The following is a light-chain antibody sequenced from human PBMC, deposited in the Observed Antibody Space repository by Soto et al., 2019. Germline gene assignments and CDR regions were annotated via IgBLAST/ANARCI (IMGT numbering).Light chain of an antibody. V-gene: IGKV3-20*01. CDR1: QSVSSSY. CDR3: QQYGRHET. J-gene: IGKJ1*01. Sequence: EIVLTQSPGTLSLSPGERATLSCRASQSVSSSYLAWYQQKPGQAPRLLIYGASSRATGIPDRFRGSGSGTDITLTITRLEPEDFPVYYCQQYGRHETFGQGTKVEIK. CDR2: GAS.